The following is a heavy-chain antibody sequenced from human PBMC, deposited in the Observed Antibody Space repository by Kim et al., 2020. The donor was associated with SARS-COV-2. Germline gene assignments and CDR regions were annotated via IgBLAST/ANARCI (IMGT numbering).Heavy chain of an antibody. D-gene: IGHD6-13*01. CDR2: ISGGGHNI. CDR1: GFTFSTYA. J-gene: IGHJ4*02. Sequence: GGSLRLSCAASGFTFSTYAMSWVRQAPGKGLEWVSGISGGGHNIQYADSVKGRFTISRDNSKNMMYLQMNSLITEDTAIYYCADSWYGRVFWGQGTLVTVSS. V-gene: IGHV3-23*01. CDR3: ADSWYGRVF.